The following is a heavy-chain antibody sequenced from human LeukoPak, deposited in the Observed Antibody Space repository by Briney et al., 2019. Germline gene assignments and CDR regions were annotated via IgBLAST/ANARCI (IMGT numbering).Heavy chain of an antibody. J-gene: IGHJ4*02. V-gene: IGHV3-23*01. Sequence: GGSLRLSGAASGFTFSTFAMTWVRQAPGKGLEWVSLISGSGGITYYADSVNGRFTISRDNSKNTLYLQMHSLRAEDTAVYYCAARPVEVAVPFDYWGQGTLVTVSS. D-gene: IGHD2-15*01. CDR1: GFTFSTFA. CDR2: ISGSGGIT. CDR3: AARPVEVAVPFDY.